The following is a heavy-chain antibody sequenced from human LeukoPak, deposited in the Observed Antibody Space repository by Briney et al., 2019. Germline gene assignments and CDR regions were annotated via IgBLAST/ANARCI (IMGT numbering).Heavy chain of an antibody. D-gene: IGHD3-10*01. CDR2: INAYNGNT. V-gene: IGHV1-18*04. J-gene: IGHJ6*03. CDR1: GYTFTGYY. CDR3: ARGELWFGELSSNSYMDV. Sequence: ASVKVSCKAAGYTFTGYYMNWVRQAPGQGLEGMGWINAYNGNTNYAQKLQGRVTMTTDTSTSTTYMPLRSLRSDGTAVYYCARGELWFGELSSNSYMDVWGKGTTVTISS.